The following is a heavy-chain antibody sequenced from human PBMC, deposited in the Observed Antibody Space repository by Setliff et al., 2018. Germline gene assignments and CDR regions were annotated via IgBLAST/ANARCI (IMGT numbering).Heavy chain of an antibody. CDR2: ISYSGGV. CDR3: ASPRRDDLDTPFDAFDL. CDR1: GVTIGGNNYYY. D-gene: IGHD1-1*01. J-gene: IGHJ3*01. Sequence: PSETLSLTCSLSGVTIGGNNYYYWAWIRQPPGKGLEWIGTISYSGGVFYNPSLKSRVAISADTSRIQFSLKLRSVTAADTAVYYCASPRRDDLDTPFDAFDLWGQGTKVTVSS. V-gene: IGHV4-39*07.